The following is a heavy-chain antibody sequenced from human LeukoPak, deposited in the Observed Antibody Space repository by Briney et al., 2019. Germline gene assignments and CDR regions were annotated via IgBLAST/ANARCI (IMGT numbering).Heavy chain of an antibody. Sequence: SETLSLTCTVSGGSISRSSYYWGWIRQPPGKGLEWIGSIYYSGSTYNNPSLKSRLTISVDTSKNHFSLKVRSVTAADTAVYYCARQYSYYVRTGDAWYFDLWGRGTMVTVSS. CDR1: GGSISRSSYY. D-gene: IGHD3-10*02. V-gene: IGHV4-39*01. J-gene: IGHJ2*01. CDR2: IYYSGST. CDR3: ARQYSYYVRTGDAWYFDL.